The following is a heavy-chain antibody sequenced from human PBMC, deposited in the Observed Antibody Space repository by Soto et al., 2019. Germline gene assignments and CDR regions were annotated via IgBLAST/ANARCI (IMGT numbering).Heavy chain of an antibody. V-gene: IGHV1-18*01. Sequence: ASVKVSCKASGYTFTSYGISWVRQAPGQGLEWMGWISAYNGNTNYAQKLQGRVTMTTDTSTRTAYMELRSLRSDDTAVYYCAIGQWELPLDYYYGMDVWGQGTTVTVSS. J-gene: IGHJ6*02. CDR1: GYTFTSYG. D-gene: IGHD1-26*01. CDR2: ISAYNGNT. CDR3: AIGQWELPLDYYYGMDV.